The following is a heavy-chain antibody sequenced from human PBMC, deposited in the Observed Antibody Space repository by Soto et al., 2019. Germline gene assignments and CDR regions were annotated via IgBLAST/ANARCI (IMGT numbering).Heavy chain of an antibody. J-gene: IGHJ5*02. Sequence: NPGGSLRLSWAASGFTFTRYSMNWVRQAPGKGLEWVSSISSTTNYIYYGDSMKGRFTISRDNAKNSLYLEMNSLRAEDTAVYYCARESEDLPSNFDPWGQGTLVTVSS. CDR2: ISSTTNYI. V-gene: IGHV3-21*06. CDR1: GFTFTRYS. D-gene: IGHD1-1*01. CDR3: ARESEDLPSNFDP.